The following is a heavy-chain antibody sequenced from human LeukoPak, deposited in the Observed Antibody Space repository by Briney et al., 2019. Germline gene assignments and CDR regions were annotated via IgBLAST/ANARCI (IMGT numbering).Heavy chain of an antibody. V-gene: IGHV3-74*01. D-gene: IGHD3-22*01. CDR1: GFTFSSYA. Sequence: GGSLRLSCAASGFTFSSYAMHWVRQAPGKGLVWVSRINSDGSSTSYADSVKGRFTISRDNAKSTLYLQTNSLRAEDTAVYYCARDKDYYDSTPWFDPWGQGTLVTVSS. CDR2: INSDGSST. CDR3: ARDKDYYDSTPWFDP. J-gene: IGHJ5*02.